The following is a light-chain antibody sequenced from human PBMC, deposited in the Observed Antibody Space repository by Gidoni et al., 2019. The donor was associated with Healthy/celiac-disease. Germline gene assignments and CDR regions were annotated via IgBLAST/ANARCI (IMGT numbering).Light chain of an antibody. V-gene: IGLV1-40*01. CDR3: QSYDSSLSAL. CDR2: GNS. Sequence: QSVLTQPPSVSGAPGQRVTISCTGSSSNIGAGYDVHWYQQRPGTAPNLLIYGNSNRPSGVPDRFSGSKSGTSASLAITGLQAEDEADYYCQSYDSSLSALFGGGTKLTVL. CDR1: SSNIGAGYD. J-gene: IGLJ2*01.